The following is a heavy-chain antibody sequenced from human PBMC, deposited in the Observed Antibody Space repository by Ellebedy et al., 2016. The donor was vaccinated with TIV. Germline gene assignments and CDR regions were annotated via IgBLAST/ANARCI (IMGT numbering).Heavy chain of an antibody. CDR2: IYYSGST. CDR1: GGSISSSSYY. D-gene: IGHD3-22*01. Sequence: MPSETLSLTCTVSGGSISSSSYYWGWIRQPPGKGLEWIGSIYYSGSTYYNPSLKSRVTISVDTSKNQFSLKLSSVTAADTAVYYCARHRISAVDSSGYEFDYWGQGTLVTVSS. J-gene: IGHJ4*02. V-gene: IGHV4-39*01. CDR3: ARHRISAVDSSGYEFDY.